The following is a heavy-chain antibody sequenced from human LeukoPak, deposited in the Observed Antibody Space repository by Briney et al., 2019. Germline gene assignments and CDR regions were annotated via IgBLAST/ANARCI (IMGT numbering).Heavy chain of an antibody. J-gene: IGHJ4*02. D-gene: IGHD6-13*01. Sequence: PGGSLRLSCAASGFTFSSYAMHWVRQAPGKGLERVAVISYDGSNKYYADSVKGRFTISRDNSKNTLYLQMNSLRAEDTAVYYCARDNGGGAADHWGQGTLVTVSS. CDR3: ARDNGGGAADH. V-gene: IGHV3-30-3*01. CDR1: GFTFSSYA. CDR2: ISYDGSNK.